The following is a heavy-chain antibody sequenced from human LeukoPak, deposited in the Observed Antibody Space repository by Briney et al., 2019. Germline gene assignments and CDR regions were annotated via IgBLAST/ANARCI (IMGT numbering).Heavy chain of an antibody. D-gene: IGHD3-22*01. CDR1: GYTLTELS. Sequence: ASVKVSCKVSGYTLTELSMHWVRQAPGKGLEWMGGFDPEDGETIYGQKSQGRVTMTEDTSTDTAYMELSSLRSEDTAVYYCATLSGYYRFYFDYWGQGTLVTVSS. J-gene: IGHJ4*02. CDR2: FDPEDGET. V-gene: IGHV1-24*01. CDR3: ATLSGYYRFYFDY.